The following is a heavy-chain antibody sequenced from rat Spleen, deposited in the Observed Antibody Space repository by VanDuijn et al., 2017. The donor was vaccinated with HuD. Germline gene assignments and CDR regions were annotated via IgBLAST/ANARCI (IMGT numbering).Heavy chain of an antibody. CDR1: GFTFSNSG. V-gene: IGHV5S13*01. CDR3: ARRHYGYTDYFDY. J-gene: IGHJ2*01. Sequence: EVQLVESGGGLVQPGRSLKLSCAASGFTFSNSGMAWVRQAPTKGLEWVASISTDGANTYYRDSVKGRFTISRANAKSTLNLQMDSLRSEDTATYYCARRHYGYTDYFDYWGQGVMVTVSS. CDR2: ISTDGANT. D-gene: IGHD1-9*01.